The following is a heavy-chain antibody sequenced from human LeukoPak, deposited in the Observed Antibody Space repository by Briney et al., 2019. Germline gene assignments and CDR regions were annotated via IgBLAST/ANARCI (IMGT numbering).Heavy chain of an antibody. Sequence: GESLKISCKGSEYIFTTYWIDWVRQMPGKGLEWMGSIYPGDSDTRYSPSFQGHVSISADKSFSTAYLQWRSLKASDTAMYYCVRPGYMNIPDDAFDVWGRGTLVTVSS. D-gene: IGHD5-12*01. CDR3: VRPGYMNIPDDAFDV. CDR1: EYIFTTYW. V-gene: IGHV5-51*01. CDR2: IYPGDSDT. J-gene: IGHJ3*01.